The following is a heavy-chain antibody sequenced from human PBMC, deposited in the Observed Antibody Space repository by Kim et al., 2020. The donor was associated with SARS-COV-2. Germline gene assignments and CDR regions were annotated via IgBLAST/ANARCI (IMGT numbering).Heavy chain of an antibody. CDR2: INGDGSST. J-gene: IGHJ4*02. Sequence: GGSLRLSCAAPGFTFSSYWMHWVRQAPGKGLVWVSRINGDGSSTTYADSVKGRFTISRDNAKNTLYLQMNSLRAEDTAVYYCARGVYSYAYWGQGTLVTVSS. D-gene: IGHD5-18*01. CDR1: GFTFSSYW. CDR3: ARGVYSYAY. V-gene: IGHV3-74*01.